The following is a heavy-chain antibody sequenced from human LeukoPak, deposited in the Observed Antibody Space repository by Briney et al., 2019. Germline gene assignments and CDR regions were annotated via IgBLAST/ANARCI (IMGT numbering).Heavy chain of an antibody. CDR2: IDPNGGGT. CDR1: GYTFIGDY. CDR3: ARENWNDF. J-gene: IGHJ5*01. Sequence: ASVKVSCKASGYTFIGDYIHWVRQAPGQGLEWMGRIDPNGGGTKYTQKFQGRVTMTRDTSITTAYMELSRLTSDDTAVYYCARENWNDFWGQGTLVTVSS. V-gene: IGHV1-2*06.